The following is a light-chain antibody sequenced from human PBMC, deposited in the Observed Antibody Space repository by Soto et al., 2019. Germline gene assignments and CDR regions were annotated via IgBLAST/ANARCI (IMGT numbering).Light chain of an antibody. CDR3: QQTYTTPRT. CDR2: DAS. CDR1: QSVSGY. V-gene: IGKV3-11*01. J-gene: IGKJ1*01. Sequence: EIVLTQSPDTLSLSPGERATLSCRASQSVSGYLGWYQQKPGQAPRLLIYDASNRAYGVPARFRGSGSGTNFTLTIASLEPDDFAVYYCQQTYTTPRTFGQGTKVEI.